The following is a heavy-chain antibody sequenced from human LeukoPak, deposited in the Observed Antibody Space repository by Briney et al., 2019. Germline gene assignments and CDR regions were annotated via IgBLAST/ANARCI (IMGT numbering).Heavy chain of an antibody. CDR2: IYYSGST. J-gene: IGHJ3*01. CDR1: GGSINGYY. Sequence: SGTLSLTCTVSGGSINGYYWTWIRQPPGKGLEWIGYIYYSGSTNYNPSLKSRVTLLVHTSKNQFSLRLSSVTAADTAMYYCARRRLGDAFDVWGQGTMVAVSS. CDR3: ARRRLGDAFDV. V-gene: IGHV4-59*08. D-gene: IGHD3-16*01.